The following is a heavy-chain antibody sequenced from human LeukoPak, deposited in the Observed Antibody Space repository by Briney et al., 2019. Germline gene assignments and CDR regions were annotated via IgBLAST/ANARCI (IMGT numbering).Heavy chain of an antibody. V-gene: IGHV3-74*01. CDR2: INSDGSST. CDR3: ARDLGLDYGGSQ. D-gene: IGHD4-23*01. J-gene: IGHJ4*02. Sequence: PGGSLRLSCAASGFTFSSYWMHWVRQAPGKGLVWVSHINSDGSSTNYADPAKGRFTISRDNAKNTLYLQMNTLRAEDTAVYYCARDLGLDYGGSQWGQGTLVTVSS. CDR1: GFTFSSYW.